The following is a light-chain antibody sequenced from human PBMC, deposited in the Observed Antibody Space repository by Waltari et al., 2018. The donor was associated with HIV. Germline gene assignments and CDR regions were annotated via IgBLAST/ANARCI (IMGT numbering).Light chain of an antibody. CDR1: QSVTTW. Sequence: IQMGQSPSILYDPVEGKVTSTSRPSQSVTTWVAWLQQKPGRSPKPLIYRASALEPGVPSRFRGSGSGTDFTLTISSLQPDDFATYYCQQYDSPPYTFGQGT. CDR3: QQYDSPPYT. CDR2: RAS. V-gene: IGKV1-5*03. J-gene: IGKJ2*01.